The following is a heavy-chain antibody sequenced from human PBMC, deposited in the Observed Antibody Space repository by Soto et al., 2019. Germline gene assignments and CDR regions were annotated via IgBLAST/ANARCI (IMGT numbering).Heavy chain of an antibody. CDR3: AKDRYLDHDSRGYLFDN. CDR1: GFTFNIYA. CDR2: ISRYGDIT. D-gene: IGHD3-22*01. Sequence: EVQLLESGGDLIQPGGPLRLSCAASGFTFNIYAMTWVRQAPGKGLEWVSAISRYGDITYYADSVEGRFSISRDNSKNTLYLHMNSLRAEDTAVYYCAKDRYLDHDSRGYLFDNWGQGTLVTVSS. J-gene: IGHJ4*02. V-gene: IGHV3-23*01.